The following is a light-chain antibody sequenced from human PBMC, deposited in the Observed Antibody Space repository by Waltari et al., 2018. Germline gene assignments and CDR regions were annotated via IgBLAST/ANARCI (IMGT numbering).Light chain of an antibody. CDR1: ALPKQY. Sequence: SYELTQPPSVSVSPGHTARITCSGDALPKQYAYWYQQKPGQAPVLVIYTDSERPSGLPWSFSRSSSGTTVTLTISGVQAEDEADYYWQSADSSGTYGVFGGGTKLTVL. CDR2: TDS. CDR3: QSADSSGTYGV. J-gene: IGLJ3*02. V-gene: IGLV3-25*03.